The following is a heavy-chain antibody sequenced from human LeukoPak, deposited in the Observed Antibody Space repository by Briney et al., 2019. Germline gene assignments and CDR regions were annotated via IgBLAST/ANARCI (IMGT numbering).Heavy chain of an antibody. CDR3: ARDRGLFDY. Sequence: PGGSLRLSCAASGFSFSNYWMTWVRQAPGKGLEWVANIKQGGSEKHYVGSVKGRFTISRDNAKNSLYLQMNSLRAEDTALYYCARDRGLFDYWGQGTLVTVSS. CDR2: IKQGGSEK. CDR1: GFSFSNYW. V-gene: IGHV3-7*04. J-gene: IGHJ4*02. D-gene: IGHD3-10*01.